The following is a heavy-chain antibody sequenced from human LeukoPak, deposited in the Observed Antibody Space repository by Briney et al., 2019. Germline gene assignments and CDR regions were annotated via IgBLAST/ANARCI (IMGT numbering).Heavy chain of an antibody. Sequence: SETLSLTRTVSGGSISSYYWTWIRQPPGKGLEWIGYIYYSGSTNYNPSLKSRVTISVDTSKNQFSLKLSSVTAADTAVYYCAREGAAGRNDFDYWGQGTLVTVSS. D-gene: IGHD6-13*01. V-gene: IGHV4-59*01. CDR3: AREGAAGRNDFDY. CDR1: GGSISSYY. J-gene: IGHJ4*02. CDR2: IYYSGST.